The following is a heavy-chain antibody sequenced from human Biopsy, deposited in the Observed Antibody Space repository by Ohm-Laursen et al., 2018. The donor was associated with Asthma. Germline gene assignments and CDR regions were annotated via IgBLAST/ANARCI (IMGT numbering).Heavy chain of an antibody. CDR1: GVSIRSYY. Sequence: GTLSLTFPVSGVSIRSYYWTWIRQPPGKGLEWIGNIHYSGSTYSNPSLKSRVTISVDTSKKQISLRLSSVIAADTAVYYCAGFCSGGNCPDHWGQGTLVTVSS. D-gene: IGHD2-15*01. J-gene: IGHJ4*02. V-gene: IGHV4-59*01. CDR3: AGFCSGGNCPDH. CDR2: IHYSGST.